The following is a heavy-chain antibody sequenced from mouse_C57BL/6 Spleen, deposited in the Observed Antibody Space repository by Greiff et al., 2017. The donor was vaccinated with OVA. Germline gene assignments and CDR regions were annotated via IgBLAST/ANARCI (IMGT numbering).Heavy chain of an antibody. CDR1: GYTFTGYW. Sequence: VQLQQPGAELVKPGASVKLSCKASGYTFTGYWMHWVKQRPGRGLEWIGRIDPNSGGNKYNEKFKGKATLTGDKPSSTAYMQRSSLTSEDSAGYYWARGNETRANWGAYWGQGTLVTVSA. CDR3: ARGNETRANWGAY. CDR2: IDPNSGGN. V-gene: IGHV1-72*01. J-gene: IGHJ3*01. D-gene: IGHD4-1*01.